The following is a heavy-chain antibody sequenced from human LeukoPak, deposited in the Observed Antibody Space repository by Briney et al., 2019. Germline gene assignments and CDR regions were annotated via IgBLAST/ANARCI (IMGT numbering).Heavy chain of an antibody. J-gene: IGHJ6*02. V-gene: IGHV1-46*01. CDR3: ARERWEPPYYYYGLDV. CDR2: INPSGGST. Sequence: ASVKVSCKASGYTFTSYYMHWVRQAPGQGLEWMGIINPSGGSTSYAPKFQGRVTLIADESTSTAYMELSSLRSEDTAVYYCARERWEPPYYYYGLDVWGQGTTVTVSS. CDR1: GYTFTSYY. D-gene: IGHD1-26*01.